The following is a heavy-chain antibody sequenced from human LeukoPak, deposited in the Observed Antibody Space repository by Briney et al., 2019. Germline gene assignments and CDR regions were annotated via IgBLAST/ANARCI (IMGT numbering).Heavy chain of an antibody. J-gene: IGHJ6*03. CDR2: IKQDGSEK. V-gene: IGHV3-7*01. CDR3: ARVPGIVAQDQPSYYYYYMDV. Sequence: PGGSLRLSCAASGFTFSSYWMSWVRQAPGKGLGWVANIKQDGSEKYYVDSVKGRFTISRDNAKNSLYLQMNSLRAEDTAVYYCARVPGIVAQDQPSYYYYYMDVWGKGTTVTISS. CDR1: GFTFSSYW. D-gene: IGHD1-26*01.